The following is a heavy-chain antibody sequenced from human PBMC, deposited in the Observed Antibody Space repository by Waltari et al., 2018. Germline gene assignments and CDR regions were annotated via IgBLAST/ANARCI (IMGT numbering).Heavy chain of an antibody. Sequence: QVQLQESDPGLVKPSQTLSLTCTVSGGSISSDDYCWNWIRQPPGKGLEWIGYIFYSGSTYYNPSLKSRVTISVDTSKTQFSLKLSSVTAADTAVYYCARDSVVAGGGFDYWGQGVLVTVSS. V-gene: IGHV4-30-4*08. J-gene: IGHJ4*02. D-gene: IGHD2-15*01. CDR3: ARDSVVAGGGFDY. CDR2: IFYSGST. CDR1: GGSISSDDYC.